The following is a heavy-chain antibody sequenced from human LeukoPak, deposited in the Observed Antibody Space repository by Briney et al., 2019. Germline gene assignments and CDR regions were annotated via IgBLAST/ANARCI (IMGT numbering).Heavy chain of an antibody. V-gene: IGHV4-59*01. CDR1: GGSINDYY. D-gene: IGHD2-15*01. CDR3: ARGSCSAGSCYQVDN. Sequence: SETLSLTCTVSGGSINDYYWNWIRQPPGKGLEWIGYIHYSGSTNYSPSLKSRVTISIDTSKNQFSLKLSSVTAADTAVYYCARGSCSAGSCYQVDNWGQGTLVAVSS. CDR2: IHYSGST. J-gene: IGHJ4*02.